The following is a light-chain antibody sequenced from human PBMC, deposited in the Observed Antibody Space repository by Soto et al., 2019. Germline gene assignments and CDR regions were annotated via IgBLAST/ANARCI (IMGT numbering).Light chain of an antibody. Sequence: AIQMTQSPSSLSASVGDRVTITCRASQGMRNDLGWYQQKPGKAPKLLLYAASALQNGVPSRFSGSGSGTEFNLTISRLQAEDFATYYCLQDYTYPLTFGGGTKVEIK. J-gene: IGKJ4*01. CDR2: AAS. V-gene: IGKV1-6*01. CDR3: LQDYTYPLT. CDR1: QGMRND.